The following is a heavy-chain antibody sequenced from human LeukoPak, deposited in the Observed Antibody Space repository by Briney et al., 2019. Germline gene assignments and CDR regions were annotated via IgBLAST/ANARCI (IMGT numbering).Heavy chain of an antibody. V-gene: IGHV3-23*01. Sequence: GGSLRLSCAASGFTFSSYAMSWVRQAPGKGLEWVSAISGSGGSTYYADSVKGRFTISRDNSKNTLYLQMNSLRAEDTAVYYCAKDWAIVVVPADAFDIWGQGTMVTVSS. CDR1: GFTFSSYA. D-gene: IGHD2-2*01. J-gene: IGHJ3*02. CDR2: ISGSGGST. CDR3: AKDWAIVVVPADAFDI.